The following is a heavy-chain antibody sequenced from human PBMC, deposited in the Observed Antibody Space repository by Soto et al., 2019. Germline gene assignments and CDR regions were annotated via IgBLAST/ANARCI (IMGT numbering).Heavy chain of an antibody. J-gene: IGHJ4*02. D-gene: IGHD3-22*01. CDR1: GGTFSSYA. CDR3: ARSMYYYDSSGYLGDF. Sequence: QVQLVQSGAEVKKPGSSVKVSCKASGGTFSSYAISWVRQAPGQGLEWMGGIIPIFGTANYAQKFQGRVTITADGSTNTDYVELSSLRSEDRAGYYCARSMYYYDSSGYLGDFWGQGTLVTVSS. V-gene: IGHV1-69*01. CDR2: IIPIFGTA.